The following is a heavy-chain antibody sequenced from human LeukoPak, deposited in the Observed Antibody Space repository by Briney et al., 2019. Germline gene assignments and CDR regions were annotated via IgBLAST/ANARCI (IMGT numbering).Heavy chain of an antibody. Sequence: GGSLRLSCAASGFTFSSYWMHWVRQAPGKGLVWVSRINSDGSSTSYTDSVKGRFTISRDNAKNTLYLQMNSLRAEDTAVYYCARDRGYGYLFDYWGQGTLVTVSS. J-gene: IGHJ4*02. CDR3: ARDRGYGYLFDY. CDR2: INSDGSST. D-gene: IGHD5-18*01. V-gene: IGHV3-74*01. CDR1: GFTFSSYW.